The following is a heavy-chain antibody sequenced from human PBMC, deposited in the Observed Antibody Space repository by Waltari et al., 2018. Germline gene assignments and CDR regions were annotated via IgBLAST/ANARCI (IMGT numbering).Heavy chain of an antibody. Sequence: EVQLVESGGGLVKPGGSLRLSCAASGFTFSSYSMNWVRQAPGKGLGWVSSISSSSSYIYYADSVKGRFTISRDNAKNSLYLQMNSLRAEDTAVYYCAREVAASNDYWGQGTLVTVSS. D-gene: IGHD6-19*01. J-gene: IGHJ4*02. CDR1: GFTFSSYS. CDR3: AREVAASNDY. CDR2: ISSSSSYI. V-gene: IGHV3-21*01.